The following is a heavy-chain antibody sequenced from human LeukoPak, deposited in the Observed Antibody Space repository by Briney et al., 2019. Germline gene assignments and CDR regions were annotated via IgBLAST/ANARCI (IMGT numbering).Heavy chain of an antibody. Sequence: GGSLTLSCAASGFTFSSYSMNWVRQAPGKGLEWVSYISSSSSTIYYADSVKGRFTISRDNAKNSLYLQMNSLRAEDTAVYSCARGTRSGRYSGWGQGTLVTVYS. CDR2: ISSSSSTI. D-gene: IGHD1-26*01. J-gene: IGHJ4*02. CDR1: GFTFSSYS. V-gene: IGHV3-48*04. CDR3: ARGTRSGRYSG.